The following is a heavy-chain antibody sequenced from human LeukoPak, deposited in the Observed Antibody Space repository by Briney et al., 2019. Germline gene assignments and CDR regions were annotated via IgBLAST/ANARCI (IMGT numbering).Heavy chain of an antibody. CDR3: AKYFPFGYYDSSGPSSYDY. Sequence: GGSLRLSCAASGFTFSSYAMSWVRQAPGKGLEWVSAISGSGGSTYYADSVKGRFTISRDNSKNTLYLQMNSLRAEDTAVYYCAKYFPFGYYDSSGPSSYDYWGQGTLVTVSS. D-gene: IGHD3-22*01. J-gene: IGHJ4*02. CDR1: GFTFSSYA. CDR2: ISGSGGST. V-gene: IGHV3-23*01.